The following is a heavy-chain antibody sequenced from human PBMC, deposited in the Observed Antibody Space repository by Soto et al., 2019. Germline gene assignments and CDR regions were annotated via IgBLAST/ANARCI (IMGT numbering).Heavy chain of an antibody. Sequence: EVQVLESGGGLVQPGGSLRLSCEGSEFTVSGHAMTWIRQAPGKGPEWVSTITADGGTYYADSVKGRFAMSRDTSETPLYLQMNSLGAADSAAYYCAPHVSCSGGSCQYDAFAIRGQGTMVTVSS. V-gene: IGHV3-23*01. CDR3: APHVSCSGGSCQYDAFAI. J-gene: IGHJ3*02. CDR1: EFTVSGHA. D-gene: IGHD2-15*01. CDR2: ITADGGT.